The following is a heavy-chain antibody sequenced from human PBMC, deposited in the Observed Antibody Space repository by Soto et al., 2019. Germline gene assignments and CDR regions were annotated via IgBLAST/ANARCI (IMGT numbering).Heavy chain of an antibody. CDR2: ITSSGNTM. D-gene: IGHD5-18*01. CDR1: GFTFSNFE. Sequence: PGGSLRLSCAASGFTFSNFEMNWVRQAPGKGLEWISYITSSGNTMHYTDSVKGRFSISRDNAKSSLYLQMDSLRAEDTAVYYCARGFGYSYGNWFDSWGQGILVTVSS. V-gene: IGHV3-48*03. CDR3: ARGFGYSYGNWFDS. J-gene: IGHJ5*01.